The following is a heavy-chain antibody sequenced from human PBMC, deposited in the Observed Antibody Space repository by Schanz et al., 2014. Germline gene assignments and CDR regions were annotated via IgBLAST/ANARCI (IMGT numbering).Heavy chain of an antibody. D-gene: IGHD3-10*01. CDR2: ISWNSGSI. CDR3: AKDFTGSGIFFNS. Sequence: VQLVESGGGLVQPGRSLRLSCAASGFTFDDYAMHWVRQAPGKGLEWVSGISWNSGSIGYADSVKGRFTISRDDAKNSLYLQMNSLRAEDTAVYYCAKDFTGSGIFFNSWGQGTLVSVSS. J-gene: IGHJ5*01. CDR1: GFTFDDYA. V-gene: IGHV3-9*01.